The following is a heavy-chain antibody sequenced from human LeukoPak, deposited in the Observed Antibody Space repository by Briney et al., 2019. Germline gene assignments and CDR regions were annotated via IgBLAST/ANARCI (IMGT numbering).Heavy chain of an antibody. V-gene: IGHV3-11*04. J-gene: IGHJ4*02. CDR1: GFTFSDYY. Sequence: KPGGSLRLSCVASGFTFSDYYMSWIRQAPGKGLEWVSYIRSSGTTIHYADSVKGRFTISRDNAKNSLYLQMNSLRAEDTAVYYCARDYMVRGVIGYWGQGTLVTVSS. CDR3: ARDYMVRGVIGY. CDR2: IRSSGTTI. D-gene: IGHD3-10*01.